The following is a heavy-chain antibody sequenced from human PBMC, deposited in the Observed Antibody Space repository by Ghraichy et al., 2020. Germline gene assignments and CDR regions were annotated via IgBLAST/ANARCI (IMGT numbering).Heavy chain of an antibody. CDR3: ARRAKVGVTGVWFDP. CDR1: GGSISSSSYY. Sequence: ETLSLTCTVSGGSISSSSYYWGWIRQPPGKGLEWIGSISYSGSTYYNPSLKSRLTISVDTSKNQFSLKLSSVTAADTALYYCARRAKVGVTGVWFDPWGQGTLVTVSS. V-gene: IGHV4-39*01. J-gene: IGHJ5*02. CDR2: ISYSGST. D-gene: IGHD1-26*01.